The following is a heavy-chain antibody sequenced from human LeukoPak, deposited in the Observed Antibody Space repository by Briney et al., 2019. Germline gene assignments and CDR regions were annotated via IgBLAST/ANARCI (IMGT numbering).Heavy chain of an antibody. CDR3: ARFREGYFDY. CDR2: INHSGST. CDR1: GGSFSGYY. D-gene: IGHD1-26*01. Sequence: SETLSLTCAVYGGSFSGYYWSWIRQPLGKGLEWIGEINHSGSTNYNPSLKSRVTISVDTSKNQFSLKLSSVTAADTAVYYCARFREGYFDYWGQGTLVTVSS. V-gene: IGHV4-34*01. J-gene: IGHJ4*02.